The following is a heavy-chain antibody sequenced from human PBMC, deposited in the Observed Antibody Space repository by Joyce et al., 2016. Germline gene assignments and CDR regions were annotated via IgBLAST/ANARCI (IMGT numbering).Heavy chain of an antibody. CDR2: LRGRGGNI. Sequence: EVQLLESGGGLVQPGGCLTLACGASGFSFPTFAMSGVRQAPGKGLECVAGLRGRGGNIYYAASLKGRFTISRDNSRNTLYLQMNSLRAEDTAVYYCAKIPRITLLGSFISFDYWGQGALVTVSA. CDR1: GFSFPTFA. D-gene: IGHD3-16*02. J-gene: IGHJ4*02. CDR3: AKIPRITLLGSFISFDY. V-gene: IGHV3-23*01.